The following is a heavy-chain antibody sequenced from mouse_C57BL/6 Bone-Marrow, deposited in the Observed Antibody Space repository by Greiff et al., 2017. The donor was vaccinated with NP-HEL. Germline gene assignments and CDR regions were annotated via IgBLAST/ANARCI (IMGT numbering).Heavy chain of an antibody. Sequence: QVQLQQSGPGLVQPSQSLSITCTVSGFSLTSYGVHWVRQSPGKGLEWLGVIWSGGSTDYNAAFISRLSISKDKSKSQVFFKMSSLQADDTAIDYCASHYGSSYGDFDYWGQGTTLTVSS. J-gene: IGHJ2*01. CDR2: IWSGGST. CDR1: GFSLTSYG. D-gene: IGHD1-1*01. CDR3: ASHYGSSYGDFDY. V-gene: IGHV2-2*01.